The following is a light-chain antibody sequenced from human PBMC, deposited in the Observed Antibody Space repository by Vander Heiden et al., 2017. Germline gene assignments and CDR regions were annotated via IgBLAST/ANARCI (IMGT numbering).Light chain of an antibody. Sequence: QSALTQPAPASGSPGQSIAISCTGTSSDVGRYNYVSWYQQPPGKAPNLLIYDVSNRPSGVSNRFSGSTSGNTASLTIFRLQAEDEAEYYCSSYASDTTVIFGGGTRLTVL. CDR2: DVS. J-gene: IGLJ2*01. V-gene: IGLV2-14*03. CDR1: SSDVGRYNY. CDR3: SSYASDTTVI.